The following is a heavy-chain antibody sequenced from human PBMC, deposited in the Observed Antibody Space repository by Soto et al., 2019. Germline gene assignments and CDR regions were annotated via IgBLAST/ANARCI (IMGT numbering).Heavy chain of an antibody. Sequence: EVQLLESGGGLVQPGGSLRLSCAASGFTFSSYAMSWVRQAPGKGLEWVSAISGSGGSTYYADSVKGRFTISRDNSKNTLYLQMNSLRAEDTAVYYCAKRQCSSTSCYSSNWFDPWGQGTLVTVSS. V-gene: IGHV3-23*01. J-gene: IGHJ5*02. CDR3: AKRQCSSTSCYSSNWFDP. D-gene: IGHD2-2*01. CDR2: ISGSGGST. CDR1: GFTFSSYA.